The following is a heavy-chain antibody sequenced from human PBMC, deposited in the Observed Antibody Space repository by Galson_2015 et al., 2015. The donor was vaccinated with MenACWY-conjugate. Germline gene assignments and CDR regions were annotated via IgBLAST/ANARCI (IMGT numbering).Heavy chain of an antibody. Sequence: SVKVSCKASGGTFSSYAINWVRQAPGQGLEWMGGIIPIFVTSNYAQKFQGRVTITADESTSTTYMELSSLRSKDTAVYYCARLYGSGSSPYYYYGLDVWGQGTTVTVSS. V-gene: IGHV1-69*13. CDR1: GGTFSSYA. CDR3: ARLYGSGSSPYYYYGLDV. CDR2: IIPIFVTS. D-gene: IGHD3-10*01. J-gene: IGHJ6*02.